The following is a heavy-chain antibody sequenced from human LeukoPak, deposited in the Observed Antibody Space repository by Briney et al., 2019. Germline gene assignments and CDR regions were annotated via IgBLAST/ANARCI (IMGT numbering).Heavy chain of an antibody. J-gene: IGHJ4*02. CDR1: GFTFSSYA. Sequence: PGGSLRLSCAASGFTFSSYAMSWVRQAPGKGLEWVSAISGSGGSTYYADSVKGRFTISRDNSKNTLYLQMNSLKAEDTAVYYCAKDKNYGDSGFDYWGQGTLVTVSS. CDR2: ISGSGGST. CDR3: AKDKNYGDSGFDY. D-gene: IGHD4-17*01. V-gene: IGHV3-23*01.